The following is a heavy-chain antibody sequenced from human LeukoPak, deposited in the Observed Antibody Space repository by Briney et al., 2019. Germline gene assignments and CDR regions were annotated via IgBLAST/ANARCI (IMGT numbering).Heavy chain of an antibody. CDR3: AVAGIYRNYY. J-gene: IGHJ4*02. V-gene: IGHV1-8*03. D-gene: IGHD3-3*01. Sequence: GVSAKDSCKASGYTITSYYTNWLRQSNGQGNDWMRWMNPNSGNTGYAQNFQGRVTITRNTSISTAYMELSSLRSEDTAVYYCAVAGIYRNYYWGQGTLVTVSS. CDR1: GYTITSYY. CDR2: MNPNSGNT.